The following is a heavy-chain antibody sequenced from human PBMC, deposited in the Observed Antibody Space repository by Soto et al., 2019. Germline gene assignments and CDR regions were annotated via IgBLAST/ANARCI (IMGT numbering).Heavy chain of an antibody. J-gene: IGHJ3*02. CDR1: GFTFSSYE. CDR2: ISSSGSTI. CDR3: ARGLAGDAFDI. V-gene: IGHV3-48*03. D-gene: IGHD6-19*01. Sequence: GGSLRLSCVASGFTFSSYEMNWVRQAPGKGLEWVSYISSSGSTIYYADSVKGRFTISRDNAKNSLYLQMNSLRAEDTDVYYCARGLAGDAFDIWGQGTMVTVSS.